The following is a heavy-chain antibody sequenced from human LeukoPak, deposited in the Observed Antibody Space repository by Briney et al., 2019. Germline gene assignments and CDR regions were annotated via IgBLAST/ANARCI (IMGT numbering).Heavy chain of an antibody. Sequence: ASVKVSCKASGYTFTGYYIHWVRQAPGQGLEWMGWINPNSGGTNYAQKLQGRVTMTTDTSTSTAYMELRSLRSDDTAVYYCARASSGWRDYYFDYWGQGTLVTVSS. CDR1: GYTFTGYY. CDR3: ARASSGWRDYYFDY. D-gene: IGHD6-19*01. CDR2: INPNSGGT. V-gene: IGHV1-2*02. J-gene: IGHJ4*02.